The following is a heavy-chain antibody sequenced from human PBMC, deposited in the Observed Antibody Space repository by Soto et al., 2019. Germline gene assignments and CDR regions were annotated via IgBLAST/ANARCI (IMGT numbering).Heavy chain of an antibody. CDR1: GYGFTTYG. Sequence: QVHLVQSGAEVKKPGASVKVSCKGSGYGFTTYGITWVRQAPGQGLEWMAWISAHNGNTNYAQKRQGRVTVTRDTSTSTAYMGKRSLGSDDTAVYYCARGRYGDYWGQGALVTVSS. CDR2: ISAHNGNT. D-gene: IGHD1-1*01. J-gene: IGHJ4*02. CDR3: ARGRYGDY. V-gene: IGHV1-18*01.